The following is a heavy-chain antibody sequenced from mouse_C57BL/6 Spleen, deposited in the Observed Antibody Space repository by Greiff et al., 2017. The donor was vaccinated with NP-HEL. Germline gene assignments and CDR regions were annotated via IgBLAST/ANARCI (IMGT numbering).Heavy chain of an antibody. V-gene: IGHV1-47*01. J-gene: IGHJ1*03. D-gene: IGHD1-1*01. CDR2: FHPYNDDT. Sequence: QVQLKESGAELVKPGASVKMSCKASGYTFTTYPIEWMKQNHGKSLEWIGNFHPYNDDTKYNEKFKGKATLTVEKSSSTVYVELSRLTSDDSAVYYCARSITTVDWYFDVWGTGTTVTVSS. CDR3: ARSITTVDWYFDV. CDR1: GYTFTTYP.